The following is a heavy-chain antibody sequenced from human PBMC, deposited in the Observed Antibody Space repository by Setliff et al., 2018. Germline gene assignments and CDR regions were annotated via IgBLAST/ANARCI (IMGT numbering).Heavy chain of an antibody. CDR1: GFTFSNCW. CDR2: INQGGGEQ. V-gene: IGHV3-7*01. D-gene: IGHD3-3*01. CDR3: ARDVYDFRTGLADP. Sequence: PGGSLRLSCAASGFTFSNCWMSWVRQAPGKGLEWVANINQGGGEQFYVDSVKGRFTISRDNAKNSLYLQMNSLRAEDTAVYYCARDVYDFRTGLADPWGQGTRVTVSS. J-gene: IGHJ5*02.